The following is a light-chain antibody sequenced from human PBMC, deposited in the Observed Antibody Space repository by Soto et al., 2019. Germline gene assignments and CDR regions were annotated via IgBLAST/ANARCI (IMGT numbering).Light chain of an antibody. CDR1: QDISSY. CDR2: TAS. Sequence: DLQMTQSPSSLSASVGDRVTITCQASQDISSYLNWYQQKPGKAPKLLIYTASSLQSGVPSRFSGGGSGTDFNFSISSLQPEDIATYYCQQYDYLPFTFGPGTKVDI. CDR3: QQYDYLPFT. J-gene: IGKJ3*01. V-gene: IGKV1-33*01.